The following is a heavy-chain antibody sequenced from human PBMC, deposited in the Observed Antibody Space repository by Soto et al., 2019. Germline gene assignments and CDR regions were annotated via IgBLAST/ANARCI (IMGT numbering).Heavy chain of an antibody. V-gene: IGHV4-39*01. CDR3: AIYYYDSSGYCYVPGVY. CDR1: GGSISSSSYY. J-gene: IGHJ4*02. Sequence: SETLSLTCTVSGGSISSSSYYWGWIRQPPGKGLEWIGSIYYSGSTYYNPSLKSRVTISVDTSKNQFSLKLSSVTAADTAVYYCAIYYYDSSGYCYVPGVYWGQGTLVTVSS. D-gene: IGHD3-22*01. CDR2: IYYSGST.